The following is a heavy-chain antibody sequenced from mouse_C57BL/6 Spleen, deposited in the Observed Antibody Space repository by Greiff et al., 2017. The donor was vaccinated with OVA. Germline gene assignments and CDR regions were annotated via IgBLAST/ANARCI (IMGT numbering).Heavy chain of an antibody. J-gene: IGHJ4*01. CDR2: INPNYGTT. V-gene: IGHV1-39*01. Sequence: LVESGPELVKPGASVKISCKASGYSFTDYNMNWVKQSNGKSLEWIGVINPNYGTTSYNQKFKGKAALTVDQSSSTAYMQLNSLTSEDSAVYYCARAGWEGVYYYAMDYWGQGTSVTVSS. CDR3: ARAGWEGVYYYAMDY. CDR1: GYSFTDYN. D-gene: IGHD4-1*01.